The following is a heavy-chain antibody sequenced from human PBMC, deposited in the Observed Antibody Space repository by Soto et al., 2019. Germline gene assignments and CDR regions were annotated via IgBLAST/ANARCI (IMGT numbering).Heavy chain of an antibody. CDR3: AKRLLDWYSRDYYYYGMDV. CDR1: GGTFSSCA. J-gene: IGHJ6*02. V-gene: IGHV1-69*01. Sequence: QVQLVHSGAEVKKPGSSVKVSCKASGGTFSSCAISWVRQAPGQGLEWMGGIIPIFGTTNYAQKFQGRVTITAEESTSTAYMEVSSLRSEDTPMYYCAKRLLDWYSRDYYYYGMDVWGQGTTVTV. CDR2: IIPIFGTT. D-gene: IGHD3-9*01.